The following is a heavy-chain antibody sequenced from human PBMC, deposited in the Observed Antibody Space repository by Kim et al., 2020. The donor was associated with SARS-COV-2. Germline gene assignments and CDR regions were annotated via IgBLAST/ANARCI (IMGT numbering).Heavy chain of an antibody. CDR1: GFTFSDYY. D-gene: IGHD2-8*02. CDR3: ARDEGYCTGGVCFGPYDY. CDR2: ISSSGSTI. V-gene: IGHV3-11*01. J-gene: IGHJ4*02. Sequence: GGSLRLSCAASGFTFSDYYMSWIRQAPGKGLEWVSYISSSGSTIYYADSVKGRFTISRDNAKNSLYLQMNSLRAEDTAVYYCARDEGYCTGGVCFGPYDYWGQGTLVTVSS.